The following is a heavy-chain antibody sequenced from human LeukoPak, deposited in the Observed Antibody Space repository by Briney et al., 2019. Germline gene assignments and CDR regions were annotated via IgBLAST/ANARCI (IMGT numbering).Heavy chain of an antibody. CDR3: AKDGLRFLEWFNY. D-gene: IGHD3-3*01. CDR1: GFTFSSYA. Sequence: GGSLRLSCAASGFTFSSYAMSWVRPAPGKGLEWVSAISGSGGSTYYADSVKGQFTISRDNSKNTLYLQMNSLRAEDTAVYYCAKDGLRFLEWFNYWGQGTLVTVSS. CDR2: ISGSGGST. J-gene: IGHJ4*02. V-gene: IGHV3-23*01.